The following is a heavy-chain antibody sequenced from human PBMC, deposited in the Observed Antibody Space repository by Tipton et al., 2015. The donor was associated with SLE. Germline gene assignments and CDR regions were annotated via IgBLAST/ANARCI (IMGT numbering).Heavy chain of an antibody. CDR1: GFTFRTYA. J-gene: IGHJ4*02. CDR2: ISTGGDNT. CDR3: AQGGYSYSY. V-gene: IGHV3-23*01. Sequence: SLRLSCTASGFTFRTYAMTWVRQAPGKGLEWVPTISTGGDNTYYADSVKGRFTISRDNSKNTQYLQMNSLRAEDTAVYYCAQGGYSYSYWGQGTLVTVSS. D-gene: IGHD5-18*01.